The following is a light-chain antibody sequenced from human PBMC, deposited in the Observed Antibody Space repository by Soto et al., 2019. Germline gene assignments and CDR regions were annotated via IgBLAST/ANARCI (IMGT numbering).Light chain of an antibody. V-gene: IGLV1-51*01. CDR3: GTWDSSLSGGV. CDR2: DNN. Sequence: QSVLTQPPSVSAAPGQKVTISCSGSSSNIEHNYVSWYQQLPGTAPKLLIYDNNKRPSGTPDRFSGSKSGTSATLGITGLRTGDEADYYCGTWDSSLSGGVFGAGTKLTVL. J-gene: IGLJ1*01. CDR1: SSNIEHNY.